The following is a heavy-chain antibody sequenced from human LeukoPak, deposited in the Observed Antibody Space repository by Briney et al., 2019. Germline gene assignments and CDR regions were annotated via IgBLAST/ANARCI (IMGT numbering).Heavy chain of an antibody. CDR2: IYYSGST. CDR1: GGSISSGGYY. J-gene: IGHJ4*02. CDR3: ARGRRTRSPFDY. D-gene: IGHD3/OR15-3a*01. Sequence: PSETLSLTCTVSGGSISSGGYYWSWIRQHPGKGLEWIGYIYYSGSTYYNPSLKSRVTISVDTSKNQFSLKLSSVTAADTAVYYCARGRRTRSPFDYWGQGTLVTVSS. V-gene: IGHV4-31*03.